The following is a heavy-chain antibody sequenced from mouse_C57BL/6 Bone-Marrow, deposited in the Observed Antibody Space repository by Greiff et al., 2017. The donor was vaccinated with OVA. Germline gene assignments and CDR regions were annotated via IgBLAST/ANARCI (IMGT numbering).Heavy chain of an antibody. CDR3: TRIGDDYDAMDY. Sequence: EVHLVESGEGLVKPGGSLKLSCAASGFTFSSYAMSWVRQTPEKRLEWVAYISSGGDYTYYADTVKGRFTISRDNARNTLYLQMSSLKSEDTAMYYCTRIGDDYDAMDYWGQGTSVTVSS. CDR1: GFTFSSYA. CDR2: ISSGGDYT. D-gene: IGHD2-14*01. J-gene: IGHJ4*01. V-gene: IGHV5-9-1*02.